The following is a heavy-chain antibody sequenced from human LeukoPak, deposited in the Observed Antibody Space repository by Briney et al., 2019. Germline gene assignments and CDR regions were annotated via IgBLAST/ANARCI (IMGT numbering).Heavy chain of an antibody. D-gene: IGHD3-9*01. CDR1: GFTFDNYA. Sequence: GGSLRLSCAASGFTFDNYAMNWVRQAPGKGLKWVSTISGTGSRIYYADSVKGRFIISRDNSKNTFYLQMNSLRAEDTALYHCAKDLDDILSGYWGMDVWGQGTTLTVSS. CDR2: ISGTGSRI. CDR3: AKDLDDILSGYWGMDV. V-gene: IGHV3-23*01. J-gene: IGHJ6*02.